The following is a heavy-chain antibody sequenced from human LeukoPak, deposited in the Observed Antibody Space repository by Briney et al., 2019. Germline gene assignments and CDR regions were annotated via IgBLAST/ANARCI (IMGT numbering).Heavy chain of an antibody. V-gene: IGHV3-21*01. D-gene: IGHD5-12*01. CDR2: ISSSSSYI. J-gene: IGHJ4*02. CDR3: ARVQSRVDIVASDY. Sequence: PGGSRRLSCAASGFTFSSYSMNWVRQPPGKGLGWAPSISSSSSYIYYADSVKGRFTISRDNAKNSLYLQMNSLRAEDTAVYYCARVQSRVDIVASDYWGQGTLVTVSS. CDR1: GFTFSSYS.